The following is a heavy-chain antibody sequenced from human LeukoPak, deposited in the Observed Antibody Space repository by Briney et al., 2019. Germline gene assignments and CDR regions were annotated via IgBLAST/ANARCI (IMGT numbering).Heavy chain of an antibody. D-gene: IGHD6-6*01. V-gene: IGHV4-34*12. J-gene: IGHJ4*02. CDR1: GASFSGYY. Sequence: PSETLSLTCAVYGASFSGYYWSWIRQSPGKGLEWIGEIFHSGTTNYNPSLKSRVTMSVDTSKNHFFLKLSSVTAADTAVYYCARHARVAAHTNHLDYWGQGTLVTVSS. CDR3: ARHARVAAHTNHLDY. CDR2: IFHSGTT.